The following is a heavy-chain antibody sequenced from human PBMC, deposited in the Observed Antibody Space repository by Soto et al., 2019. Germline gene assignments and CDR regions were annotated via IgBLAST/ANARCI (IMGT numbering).Heavy chain of an antibody. D-gene: IGHD1-26*01. CDR1: GGSISSGGYS. Sequence: QLQLQESGSGLVKPSQTLSLTCAVSGGSISSGGYSWSWLRQPPGKGLEWLGYIFHSGSTYYNPSLKSRVTMSVDGSQNRFSMALISVTAAETAVYYCVREGGSRSLDCYFNVWGLVTLVTFSS. CDR3: VREGGSRSLDCYFNV. V-gene: IGHV4-30-2*01. J-gene: IGHJ2*01. CDR2: IFHSGST.